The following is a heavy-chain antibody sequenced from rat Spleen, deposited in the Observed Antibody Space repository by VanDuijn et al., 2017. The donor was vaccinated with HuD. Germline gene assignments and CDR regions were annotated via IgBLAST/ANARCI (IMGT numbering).Heavy chain of an antibody. CDR3: VRSGYNFDY. CDR2: ISSGGST. J-gene: IGHJ2*01. V-gene: IGHV2S12*01. CDR1: GFSLTSNG. Sequence: QVQLKESGPGLVQPSQTLSLTCTVSGFSLTSNGVSWVRQPPGKGLEWIAAISSGGSTYYNSALKSRLSISRDTSKSQVLLEMSSLQTEDTAMYFCVRSGYNFDYWGQGVMVTVSS. D-gene: IGHD4-3*01.